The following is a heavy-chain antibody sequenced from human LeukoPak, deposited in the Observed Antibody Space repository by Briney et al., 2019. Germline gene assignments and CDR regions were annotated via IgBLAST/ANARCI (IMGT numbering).Heavy chain of an antibody. J-gene: IGHJ4*02. CDR3: ARDGTRGYSYGSDY. D-gene: IGHD5-18*01. Sequence: ASVNVSCKASGHTFTSSGISWVRQAPGEGLEWMGWINAYNGNTNYAQNLQGRLTMTTDTSTNSAYMELRSLRSDDTAVYYCARDGTRGYSYGSDYWGQGTLVTVSS. CDR1: GHTFTSSG. V-gene: IGHV1-18*01. CDR2: INAYNGNT.